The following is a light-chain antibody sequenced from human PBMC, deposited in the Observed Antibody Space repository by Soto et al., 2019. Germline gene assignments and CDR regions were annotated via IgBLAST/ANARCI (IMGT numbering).Light chain of an antibody. CDR1: QTVYSN. CDR3: QQYNKWPLT. V-gene: IGKV3-15*01. CDR2: GAS. Sequence: EIVMAQSPATLSVSPGEGATLSCRASQTVYSNLAWYQQKPGQAPRLLIDGASTRATGIPARFSGSGSGTEFTPTISSLQSEDFAVYYCQQYNKWPLTFGGGTKVEIK. J-gene: IGKJ4*01.